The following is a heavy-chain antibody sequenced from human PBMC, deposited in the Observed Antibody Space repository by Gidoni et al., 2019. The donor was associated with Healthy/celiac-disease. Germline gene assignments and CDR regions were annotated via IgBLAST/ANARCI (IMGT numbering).Heavy chain of an antibody. V-gene: IGHV3-23*01. J-gene: IGHJ4*02. Sequence: EVQLLESGGGLVQPWGSLRLSCAASGSTFRSYAMSWVRQAPGKGLEWVSAISGSGGSTYYADSVKGRFTISRDNSKNTLYLQMNSLRAEDTAVYYCAKDSQVATISLGFDYWGQGTLVTVSS. CDR3: AKDSQVATISLGFDY. CDR1: GSTFRSYA. D-gene: IGHD5-12*01. CDR2: ISGSGGST.